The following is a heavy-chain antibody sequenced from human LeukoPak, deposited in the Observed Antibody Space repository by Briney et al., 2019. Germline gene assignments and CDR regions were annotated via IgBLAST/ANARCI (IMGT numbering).Heavy chain of an antibody. Sequence: GGSLRLSCAASGFTFSKFPMGWVRQAPGRGLEWVSAISASGDVTFYADSVKGRFTISRDNSKNTLYLQMNSLRTEDTAVYYCAKAIPVVVPAATDYWGQGTLVTVSS. J-gene: IGHJ4*02. CDR2: ISASGDVT. CDR3: AKAIPVVVPAATDY. D-gene: IGHD2-2*01. CDR1: GFTFSKFP. V-gene: IGHV3-23*01.